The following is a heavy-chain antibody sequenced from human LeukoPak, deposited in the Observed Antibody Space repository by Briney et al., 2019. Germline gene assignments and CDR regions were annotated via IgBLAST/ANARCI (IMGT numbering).Heavy chain of an antibody. Sequence: GASVKVSCKASGYTFTAYYMHWVRQAPGQGLEWMGRIIPILGIANYAQKFQGRVTITADKSTSTAYMELSSLRSEDTAVYYCAREDWVLDIVVVPALSYWGQGTLVTVSS. J-gene: IGHJ4*02. CDR3: AREDWVLDIVVVPALSY. CDR1: GYTFTAYY. D-gene: IGHD2-2*03. CDR2: IIPILGIA. V-gene: IGHV1-69*04.